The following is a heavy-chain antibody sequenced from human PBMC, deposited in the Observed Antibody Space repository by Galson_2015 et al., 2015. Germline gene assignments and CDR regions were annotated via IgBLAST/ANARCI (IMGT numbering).Heavy chain of an antibody. V-gene: IGHV1-69*13. CDR1: GGTFSSYA. CDR3: ARAFIPHRLGVYLDYYYYMDV. D-gene: IGHD3-16*01. Sequence: SVKVSCKASGGTFSSYAISWVRQAPGQGLEWMGGIIPIFGTANYAQKFQGRVTITADESTSTAYMELSSLRSEDTAVYYCARAFIPHRLGVYLDYYYYMDVWGKGTTVTVSS. J-gene: IGHJ6*03. CDR2: IIPIFGTA.